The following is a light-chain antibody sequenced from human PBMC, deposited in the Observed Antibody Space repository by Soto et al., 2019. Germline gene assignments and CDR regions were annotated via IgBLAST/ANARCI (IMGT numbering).Light chain of an antibody. CDR1: LSVSVY. CDR2: DAS. CDR3: QQYGSLVPGLT. J-gene: IGKJ4*01. Sequence: TVITQSPCAVRLSQRESVTLSCRAILSVSVYLDWYQQKPGQAPRLLISDASNRATGIPARFSGSGSGTDFSLTISRLEPEDFAVYYCQQYGSLVPGLTFGGGTKV. V-gene: IGKV3-20*01.